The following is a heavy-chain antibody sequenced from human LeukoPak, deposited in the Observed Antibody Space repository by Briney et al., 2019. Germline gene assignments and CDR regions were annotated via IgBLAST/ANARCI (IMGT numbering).Heavy chain of an antibody. D-gene: IGHD6-13*01. Sequence: SVKVSFKASGGTFSSYAISWVRQAPGQGLEWMGGIIPIFGTANYAQKFQGRVTITTDESTSTAYMEMSSLRSEDKAVYYCARGEYSSSWQTFDYWGQGTLVTVSS. V-gene: IGHV1-69*05. CDR3: ARGEYSSSWQTFDY. J-gene: IGHJ4*02. CDR1: GGTFSSYA. CDR2: IIPIFGTA.